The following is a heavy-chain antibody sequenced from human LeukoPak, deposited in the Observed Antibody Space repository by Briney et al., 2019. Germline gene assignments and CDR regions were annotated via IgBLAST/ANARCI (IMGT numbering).Heavy chain of an antibody. Sequence: PGGSLRLSCAASGFTFSSCSINWVRQAPGKGLEWVSTISGSGGTTYYADSVKGRSTISRDNSKNTLYLQLSSLRAEDTAVYYCASLWFGELLDSWGQGTLVTVSS. V-gene: IGHV3-23*01. CDR2: ISGSGGTT. J-gene: IGHJ4*02. CDR1: GFTFSSCS. D-gene: IGHD3-10*01. CDR3: ASLWFGELLDS.